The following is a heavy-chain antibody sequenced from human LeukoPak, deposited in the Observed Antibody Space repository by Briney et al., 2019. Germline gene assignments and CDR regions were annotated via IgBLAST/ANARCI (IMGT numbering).Heavy chain of an antibody. J-gene: IGHJ3*02. V-gene: IGHV6-1*01. D-gene: IGHD1-20*01. CDR2: TYYRSKWYN. CDR3: AREEAPDNWNDERNAFDI. CDR1: GDSVSSDRAA. Sequence: SQTLSLTCAISGDSVSSDRAAWNWIRQSPSRGLEWLGRTYYRSKWYNDYAVSVKGRITINPDTSKNQFSLQLNSVTPEDTAVYYCAREEAPDNWNDERNAFDIWGQGTMVTVSS.